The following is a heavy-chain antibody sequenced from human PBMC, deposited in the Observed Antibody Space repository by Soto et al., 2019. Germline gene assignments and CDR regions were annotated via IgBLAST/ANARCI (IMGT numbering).Heavy chain of an antibody. CDR3: ASLPYSSSWYLDYYGMDV. CDR1: GFTFSSYS. D-gene: IGHD6-13*01. V-gene: IGHV3-48*02. Sequence: GGSLRLSCAASGFTFSSYSMNWVRQAPGKGLEWVSYISSSSSTIYYADSVKGRFTISRDNAKNSLYLQMNSLRDEDTAVYYCASLPYSSSWYLDYYGMDVWGQGTTVTVSS. J-gene: IGHJ6*02. CDR2: ISSSSSTI.